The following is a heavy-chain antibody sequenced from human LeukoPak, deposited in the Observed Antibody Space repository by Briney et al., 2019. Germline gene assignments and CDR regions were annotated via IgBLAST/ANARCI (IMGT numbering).Heavy chain of an antibody. V-gene: IGHV1-46*03. CDR1: GYTFTTYY. CDR3: ARDGVYDSSGYLNWFDP. J-gene: IGHJ5*02. D-gene: IGHD3-22*01. CDR2: INPSGGST. Sequence: ASVKVSCKASGYTFTTYYIHWVRQAPGQGLEWMGIINPSGGSTSYAQKFQGRVTMTRDTSTSTVYMELSSLRSEDTAVYYCARDGVYDSSGYLNWFDPWGQGTLVTVSS.